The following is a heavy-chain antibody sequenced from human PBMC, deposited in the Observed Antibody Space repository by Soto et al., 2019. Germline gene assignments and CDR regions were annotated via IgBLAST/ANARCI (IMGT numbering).Heavy chain of an antibody. CDR3: ATDLGYSSGWTRDY. V-gene: IGHV1-69*02. D-gene: IGHD6-19*01. CDR2: IIPILGIA. Sequence: SVKVSCKASGGTFSSYTISWVRQAPGQGLEWMGRIIPILGIANYAQKFQGRVTITADKSTSTAYVELSSLRSEDTAVYYCATDLGYSSGWTRDYWGQGTLVTVSS. CDR1: GGTFSSYT. J-gene: IGHJ4*02.